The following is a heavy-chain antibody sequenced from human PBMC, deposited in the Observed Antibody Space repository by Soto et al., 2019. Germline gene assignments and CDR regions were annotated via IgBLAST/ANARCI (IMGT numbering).Heavy chain of an antibody. CDR1: GGSISSSSYY. CDR3: ARHSTIFGVVKAPNWFDP. CDR2: IYYSGST. Sequence: PSETLSLTCTVSGGSISSSSYYWGWIRQPPGKGLEWIGSIYYSGSTYYNPSLKSRVTISVDTSKNQFSLKLSSVTAADTAVYYCARHSTIFGVVKAPNWFDPWGQGTLVTVSS. D-gene: IGHD3-3*01. J-gene: IGHJ5*02. V-gene: IGHV4-39*01.